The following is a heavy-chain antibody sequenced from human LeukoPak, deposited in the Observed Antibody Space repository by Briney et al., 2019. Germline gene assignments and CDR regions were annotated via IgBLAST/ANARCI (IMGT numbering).Heavy chain of an antibody. CDR3: LRSHGAH. CDR2: IRYPGST. CDR1: GGSISSSDYL. Sequence: PSETLSLTCTVFGGSISSSDYLWAWIRQPPGKGLELIGNIRYPGSTYYNPSLQSRVTISVDTSKNQFSVKLRSVTAADTAVYYCLRSHGAHWGQGTLLTVSS. J-gene: IGHJ4*02. V-gene: IGHV4-39*01. D-gene: IGHD3-10*01.